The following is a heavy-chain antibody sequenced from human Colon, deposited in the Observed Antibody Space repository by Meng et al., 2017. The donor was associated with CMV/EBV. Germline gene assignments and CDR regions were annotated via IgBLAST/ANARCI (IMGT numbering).Heavy chain of an antibody. V-gene: IGHV3-74*01. CDR1: GFTFSNYW. D-gene: IGHD5-18*01. CDR2: LTTDGRST. Sequence: SCVGSGFTFSNYWMHWVRQAPGKGPVWVSRLTTDGRSTSYADSVKGRVTISRDNGKNMLYLQMNSLRVEDTAVYYCGYSYDYPYSSMDVWGQGTTVTVSS. CDR3: GYSYDYPYSSMDV. J-gene: IGHJ6*02.